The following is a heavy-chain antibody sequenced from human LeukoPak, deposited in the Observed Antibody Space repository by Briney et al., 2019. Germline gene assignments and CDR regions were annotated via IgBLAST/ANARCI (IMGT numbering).Heavy chain of an antibody. Sequence: GGSLRLSCAASGVTFSSYAMSWVRQAPGKGLEGVSTISGSGASTFYADSVKGRFTISRDNSKNTLYLQMNSLRAEDTAVYYCARNSGSGAYYPFDHWGPGTLVTVSS. CDR3: ARNSGSGAYYPFDH. D-gene: IGHD3-10*01. V-gene: IGHV3-23*01. J-gene: IGHJ4*02. CDR2: ISGSGAST. CDR1: GVTFSSYA.